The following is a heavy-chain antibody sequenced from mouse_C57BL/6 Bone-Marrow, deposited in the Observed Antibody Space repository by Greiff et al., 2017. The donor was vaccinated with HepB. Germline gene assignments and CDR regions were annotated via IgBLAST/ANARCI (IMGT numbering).Heavy chain of an antibody. V-gene: IGHV1-59*01. CDR3: ARERIVFITTVVATPHWYFDV. CDR1: GYTFTSYW. D-gene: IGHD1-1*01. Sequence: QVQLQQSGAELVRPGTSVKLSCKASGYTFTSYWMHWVKQRPGQGLEWIGVIDPSDSYTNYNQKFKGKATLTVDTSSSTAYMQLSSLTSEDSAVYYCARERIVFITTVVATPHWYFDVWGTGTTVTVSS. CDR2: IDPSDSYT. J-gene: IGHJ1*03.